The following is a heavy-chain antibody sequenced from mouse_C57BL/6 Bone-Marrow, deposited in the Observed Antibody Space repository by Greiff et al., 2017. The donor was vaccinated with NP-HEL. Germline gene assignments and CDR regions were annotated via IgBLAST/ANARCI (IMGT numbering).Heavy chain of an antibody. D-gene: IGHD6-2*01. Sequence: VVEPGASVKISCKASGYAFSSSWMNWVKQRPGKGLEWIGRIYPGDGDTNYNGKFKGKATLTADKSSSTAYMQLSSLTSEDSAVYFCARRSLPGYAMDYWGQGTSVTVSS. CDR2: IYPGDGDT. CDR1: GYAFSSSW. CDR3: ARRSLPGYAMDY. V-gene: IGHV1-82*01. J-gene: IGHJ4*01.